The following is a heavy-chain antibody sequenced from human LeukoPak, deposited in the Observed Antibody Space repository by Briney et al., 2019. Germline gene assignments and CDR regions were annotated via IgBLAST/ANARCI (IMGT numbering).Heavy chain of an antibody. J-gene: IGHJ4*02. CDR3: AKGQHYYDSSGPSGY. V-gene: IGHV3-30*18. CDR1: GFTFSSYG. Sequence: GRSLRLSCAASGFTFSSYGMHWVRQAPGKGLEWVAVISYDGSNKYYADSVKGRFTISRDNSKNTLYLQMNSLRAEDTAVYYCAKGQHYYDSSGPSGYWGQGTLVTVSS. D-gene: IGHD3-22*01. CDR2: ISYDGSNK.